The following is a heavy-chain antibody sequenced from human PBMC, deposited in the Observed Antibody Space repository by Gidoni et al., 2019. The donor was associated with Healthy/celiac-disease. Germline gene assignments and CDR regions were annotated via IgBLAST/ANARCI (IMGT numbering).Heavy chain of an antibody. V-gene: IGHV3-48*02. CDR3: ASWEIQLWFRSDYEDV. CDR2: IRSRSSTT. Sequence: EVQLVESGGGLVQPGGSRRLSCAASGFPFSSYSMNWVRQAPGKVLAWVSSIRSRSSTTYYSASVKGRFTISRDNAKNSLYLQITSLRDEDTAVYYCASWEIQLWFRSDYEDVWCKGTTVTVSS. D-gene: IGHD5-18*01. J-gene: IGHJ6*04. CDR1: GFPFSSYS.